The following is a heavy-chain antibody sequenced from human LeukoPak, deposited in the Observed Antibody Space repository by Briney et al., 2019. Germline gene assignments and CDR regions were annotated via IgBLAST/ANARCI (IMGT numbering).Heavy chain of an antibody. CDR1: GFTFSSYA. D-gene: IGHD2-2*01. J-gene: IGHJ5*02. Sequence: GGSLRLSCAASGFTFSSYAMSWVRQAPGKGLEWVSAISGSGGSTYYADSVKGRFTISRDNSKNTLYLQMNSLRAEDTAVYYCARDGQYCSSTSCYEFEGWFDPWGQGTLVTVSS. V-gene: IGHV3-23*01. CDR2: ISGSGGST. CDR3: ARDGQYCSSTSCYEFEGWFDP.